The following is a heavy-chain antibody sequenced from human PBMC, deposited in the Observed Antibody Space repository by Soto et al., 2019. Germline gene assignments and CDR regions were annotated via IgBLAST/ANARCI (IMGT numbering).Heavy chain of an antibody. J-gene: IGHJ4*02. V-gene: IGHV1-3*01. CDR3: ARHGVGTYYFDY. CDR2: INAANGNT. Sequence: QVQLVQSGAEVKKPGTSVKVSCKASGYTFTSYAMHWVRQAPGQRLEWMGWINAANGNTKYSQKFQGRVTITRDTSASTAYMELSSLRSEDTAVYYCARHGVGTYYFDYWGQGTLVTVSS. CDR1: GYTFTSYA. D-gene: IGHD1-1*01.